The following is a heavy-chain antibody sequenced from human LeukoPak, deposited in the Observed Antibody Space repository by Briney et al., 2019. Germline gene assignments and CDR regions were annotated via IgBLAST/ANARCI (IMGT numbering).Heavy chain of an antibody. J-gene: IGHJ4*02. Sequence: GGSLRLSCAASGFTFSTYGMHWVRQAPGKGLEWVAFIRSDGSNKYYADSVKGRFTISRDNSKNTLYLQMNSLRAEDTAVYYCAKERRTAVAVSDLDYWGQGTLVTVSS. CDR3: AKERRTAVAVSDLDY. CDR2: IRSDGSNK. V-gene: IGHV3-30*02. D-gene: IGHD6-19*01. CDR1: GFTFSTYG.